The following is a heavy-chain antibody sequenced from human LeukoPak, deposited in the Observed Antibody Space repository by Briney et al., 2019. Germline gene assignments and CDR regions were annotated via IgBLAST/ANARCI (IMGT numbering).Heavy chain of an antibody. CDR3: ARDLELGYCSGGSCYEGY. Sequence: ASVKVSCKVSGYTLTELSMHWVRQAPGQGLEWMGIINPSGGSTSYAQKFQGRVTMTRDTSTSTVYMELSSLRSEDTAVYYCARDLELGYCSGGSCYEGYWGQGTLVTVSS. J-gene: IGHJ4*02. CDR1: GYTLTELS. D-gene: IGHD2-15*01. CDR2: INPSGGST. V-gene: IGHV1-46*01.